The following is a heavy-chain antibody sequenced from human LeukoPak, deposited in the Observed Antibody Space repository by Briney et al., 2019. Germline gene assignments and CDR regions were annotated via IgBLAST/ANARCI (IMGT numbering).Heavy chain of an antibody. CDR1: GFIFSSFG. D-gene: IGHD2-8*01. CDR3: AKGGARDVWYFAY. Sequence: GGTLSLSCAASGFIFSSFGIHWVRQTPGKGLEWVAFVRFDGGEKYYADSVKGRFTVSKDNSKNTLYLQINSLRPEDTAVYYCAKGGARDVWYFAYWGLGVLVTVSS. J-gene: IGHJ4*02. CDR2: VRFDGGEK. V-gene: IGHV3-30*02.